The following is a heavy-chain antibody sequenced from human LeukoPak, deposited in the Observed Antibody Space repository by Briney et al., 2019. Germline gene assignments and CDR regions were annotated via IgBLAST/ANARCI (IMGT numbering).Heavy chain of an antibody. CDR1: GGSFSGYY. V-gene: IGHV4-34*01. J-gene: IGHJ4*02. Sequence: SETLSLTCAVYGGSFSGYYWSWIRQPPGKGLEWIGEINHSGSTNYNPSLKSRVTISVDTSKNQFSLKLGSVTAADTAVYYCARVSGWYTYWGQGTLVTVSS. D-gene: IGHD6-19*01. CDR2: INHSGST. CDR3: ARVSGWYTY.